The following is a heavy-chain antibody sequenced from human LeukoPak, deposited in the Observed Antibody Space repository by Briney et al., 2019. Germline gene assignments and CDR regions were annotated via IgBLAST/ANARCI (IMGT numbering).Heavy chain of an antibody. J-gene: IGHJ4*02. CDR1: GFTFSNFA. CDR3: VRDPAPYYYGSGTFDS. CDR2: IWYDGSKE. Sequence: GGSLRLSCTASGFTFSNFAMHWVRQSPGKGLECVALIWYDGSKEDYADSVKGRFTISRDNSKSTLFLQMTVLRDEDTALYYCVRDPAPYYYGSGTFDSWGQGTQVTVSS. D-gene: IGHD3-10*01. V-gene: IGHV3-33*01.